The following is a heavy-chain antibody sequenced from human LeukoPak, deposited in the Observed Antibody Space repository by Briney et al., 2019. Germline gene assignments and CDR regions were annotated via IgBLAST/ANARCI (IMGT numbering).Heavy chain of an antibody. D-gene: IGHD5-24*01. CDR2: INPNSGGT. V-gene: IGHV1-2*02. Sequence: ASVKVSCKASGYTFTGYYMHRVRQAPGQGLEWMGWINPNSGGTNYAQKFQGRVTMTRDTSISTAYMELSRLRSDDTAVYYCAGVEMATITMGFDYWGQGTLVTVSS. CDR1: GYTFTGYY. CDR3: AGVEMATITMGFDY. J-gene: IGHJ4*02.